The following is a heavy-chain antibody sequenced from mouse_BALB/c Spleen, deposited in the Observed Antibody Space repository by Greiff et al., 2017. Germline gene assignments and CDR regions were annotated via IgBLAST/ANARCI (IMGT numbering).Heavy chain of an antibody. CDR1: GFTFSSYA. J-gene: IGHJ1*01. D-gene: IGHD2-1*01. V-gene: IGHV5-6-5*01. CDR3: ARGIYYGNYWYFDV. CDR2: ISSGGST. Sequence: VQVVESGGGLVKPGGSLKLSCAASGFTFSSYAMSWVRQTPEKRLEWVASISSGGSTYYPDSVKGRFTISRDNARNILYLQMSSLRSEDTAMYYCARGIYYGNYWYFDVWGAGTTVTVSS.